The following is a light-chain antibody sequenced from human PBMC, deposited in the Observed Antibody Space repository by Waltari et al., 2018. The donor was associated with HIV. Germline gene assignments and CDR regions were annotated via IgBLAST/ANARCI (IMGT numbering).Light chain of an antibody. CDR1: QSVSSE. CDR3: QQYNNWPPVT. J-gene: IGKJ4*01. V-gene: IGKV3-15*01. CDR2: DAS. Sequence: EIEMTQFPATLSVSPGERATLSCRASQSVSSELAWYQQKPGQAPRRLIYDASTRATGIPARFSGSGSGTEFTLTISSMQSEDFAVYYCQQYNNWPPVTFGGGTKVEIK.